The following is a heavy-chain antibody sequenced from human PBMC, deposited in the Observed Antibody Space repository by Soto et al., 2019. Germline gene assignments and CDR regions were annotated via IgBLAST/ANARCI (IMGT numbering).Heavy chain of an antibody. Sequence: SETLSVTCAVYGGSFSGYYWSWIRQPPWKGLEWIGEINHSGSTNYNPSLKSRVTISVDTSKNQFSLKLSSVTAADTAVYYCARGGEMATRSFDYWGQGTLVT. D-gene: IGHD3-10*01. V-gene: IGHV4-34*01. CDR3: ARGGEMATRSFDY. J-gene: IGHJ4*02. CDR1: GGSFSGYY. CDR2: INHSGST.